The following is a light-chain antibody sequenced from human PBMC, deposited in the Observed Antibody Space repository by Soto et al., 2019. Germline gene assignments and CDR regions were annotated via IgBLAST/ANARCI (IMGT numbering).Light chain of an antibody. CDR3: QQYNSYSPT. J-gene: IGKJ1*01. V-gene: IGKV1-5*03. Sequence: IPMSPSTSTLSASVGHRVTISCRASRSISMWLAWYQQKPGKAPKILIYKASSLESGVPSRFSGSGSGTEFSLTISSLQPDDLATYYCQQYNSYSPTLGQGTKVDI. CDR1: RSISMW. CDR2: KAS.